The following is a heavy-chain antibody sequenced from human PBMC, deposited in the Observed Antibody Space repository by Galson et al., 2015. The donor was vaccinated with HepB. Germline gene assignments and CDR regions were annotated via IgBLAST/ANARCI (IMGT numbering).Heavy chain of an antibody. V-gene: IGHV3-66*01. CDR2: IHRGGIT. D-gene: IGHD3-3*01. CDR1: GFSVSSNY. J-gene: IGHJ5*02. Sequence: SLRLSCAASGFSVSSNYMTWVRQAPGKGLEWVSLIHRGGITNYAVSVKGRFIISRDNSKNTLYLQMSSLRGEDTAVYYCARVALGHDFSQGANWFDPWGQGPLVIVSS. CDR3: ARVALGHDFSQGANWFDP.